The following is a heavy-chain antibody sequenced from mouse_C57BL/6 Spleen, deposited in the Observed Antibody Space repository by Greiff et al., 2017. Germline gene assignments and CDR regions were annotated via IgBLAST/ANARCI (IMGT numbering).Heavy chain of an antibody. J-gene: IGHJ2*01. CDR3: TSGGTGYYFDV. V-gene: IGHV1-15*01. Sequence: VQLVESGAELVRPGASVTLSCKASGYTFTGYEMHWVKQTPVHGLEWIGAIDPETGGTAYNQKFKGKAILTADKSSSTAYMELRSLTSEDSAVYYCTSGGTGYYFDVWGKGTTLTVSS. CDR2: IDPETGGT. D-gene: IGHD3-3*01. CDR1: GYTFTGYE.